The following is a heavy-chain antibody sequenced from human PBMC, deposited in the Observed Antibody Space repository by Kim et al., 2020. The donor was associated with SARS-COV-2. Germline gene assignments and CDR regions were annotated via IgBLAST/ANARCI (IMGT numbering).Heavy chain of an antibody. J-gene: IGHJ4*02. CDR3: ARASSSGYDRRYFDY. Sequence: SETLSLTCTVSGGSISSGGYYWSWIRQHPGKGLEWIGYIYYSGSTYYNPSLKSRVTISVDTSKNQFSLKLSSVTAADTAVYYCARASSSGYDRRYFDYWGQGTLVTVSS. CDR1: GGSISSGGYY. V-gene: IGHV4-31*03. CDR2: IYYSGST. D-gene: IGHD5-12*01.